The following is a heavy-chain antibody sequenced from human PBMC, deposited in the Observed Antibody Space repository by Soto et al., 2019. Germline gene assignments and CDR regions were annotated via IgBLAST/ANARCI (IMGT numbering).Heavy chain of an antibody. Sequence: QVQLQQWGAGLLKPSETLSLTCAVYGGSFSGYYWTWIRQPPGTGLEWIGEINHSGSTNYNPSLKSRVTISVDTSKNEFSLKLTSVTAAVTAGYYCARDKITGLFDYWGQGTLVTVSS. CDR3: ARDKITGLFDY. V-gene: IGHV4-34*01. CDR2: INHSGST. CDR1: GGSFSGYY. D-gene: IGHD2-8*02. J-gene: IGHJ4*02.